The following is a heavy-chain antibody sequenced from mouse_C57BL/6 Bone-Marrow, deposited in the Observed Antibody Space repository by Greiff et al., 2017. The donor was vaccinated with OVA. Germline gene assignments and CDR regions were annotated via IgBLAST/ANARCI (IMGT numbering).Heavy chain of an antibody. Sequence: VQLQQSGPELVKPGDSVKISSKASGYSFTGYFMNWVMQSHGKSLEWIGRINPYNGDTFYNQKFKGKATLTVDKSSSTAHMELRSLTSEDSAVYYCARPYYGYGYAMDYWGQGTSVTVSS. D-gene: IGHD2-9*01. CDR3: ARPYYGYGYAMDY. CDR1: GYSFTGYF. CDR2: INPYNGDT. J-gene: IGHJ4*01. V-gene: IGHV1-20*01.